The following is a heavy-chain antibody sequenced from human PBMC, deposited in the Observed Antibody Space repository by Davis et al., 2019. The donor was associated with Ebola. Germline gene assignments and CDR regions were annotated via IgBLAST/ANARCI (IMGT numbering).Heavy chain of an antibody. CDR1: AASISSSSYS. CDR3: ARGAPVIKLRFLEWLDFRFFDY. D-gene: IGHD3-3*01. Sequence: MPSETLSPTCPLPAASISSSSYSWGWIRQPPGKGLERIWSIYYSGSTYYNPSLKSRASISVDPSKNQFSLKLSSVTAADKAVYSCARGAPVIKLRFLEWLDFRFFDYWGQGTLVTVSS. J-gene: IGHJ4*02. CDR2: IYYSGST. V-gene: IGHV4-39*01.